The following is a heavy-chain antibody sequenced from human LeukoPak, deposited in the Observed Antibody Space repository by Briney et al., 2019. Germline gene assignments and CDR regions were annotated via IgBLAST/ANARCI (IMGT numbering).Heavy chain of an antibody. CDR3: ARGGYDFWSGFTPFDY. V-gene: IGHV4-59*12. J-gene: IGHJ4*02. CDR2: IYYSGNS. Sequence: SETLSLTCTVSGGSISGYYWSWIRQPPGKGLEWIGYIYYSGNSNYNPSLKSRVTISADTSKNQFSLKLSSVTAADTAVYYCARGGYDFWSGFTPFDYWGQGTLVTVSS. CDR1: GGSISGYY. D-gene: IGHD3-3*01.